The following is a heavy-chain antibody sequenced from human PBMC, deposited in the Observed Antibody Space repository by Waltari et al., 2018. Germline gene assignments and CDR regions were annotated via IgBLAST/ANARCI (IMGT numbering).Heavy chain of an antibody. CDR2: IYYSGST. V-gene: IGHV4-59*01. CDR3: AREARQSYCSSVSCYTFDY. D-gene: IGHD2-2*02. Sequence: QVQLQESGPGLVKPSETLSLTCTVSGCSISSYHWSWIRQPPGKGLEWIGYIYYSGSTNYNPSLKSRVTISIDTSKNQFSLKLSSVTAADTAVYYCAREARQSYCSSVSCYTFDYWGQGTLVTVSS. CDR1: GCSISSYH. J-gene: IGHJ4*02.